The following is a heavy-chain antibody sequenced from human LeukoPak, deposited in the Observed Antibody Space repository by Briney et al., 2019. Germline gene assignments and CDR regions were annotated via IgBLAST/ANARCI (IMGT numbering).Heavy chain of an antibody. CDR1: GLNFDGYG. V-gene: IGHV3-20*01. CDR3: ARDGGSGWCSDY. D-gene: IGHD6-19*01. CDR2: ISWNGSKT. J-gene: IGHJ4*02. Sequence: PGESLILSCAVSGLNFDGYGMRWDRQVPGKVLEWVSGISWNGSKTDYADSVKGRFTITTDSAKNSLYLQMNSLRAEDTAFYPCARDGGSGWCSDYWGRGTLVTVSS.